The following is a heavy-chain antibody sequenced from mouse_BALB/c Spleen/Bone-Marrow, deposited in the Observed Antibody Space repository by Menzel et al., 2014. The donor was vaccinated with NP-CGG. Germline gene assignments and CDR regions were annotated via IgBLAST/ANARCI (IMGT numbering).Heavy chain of an antibody. CDR1: GYAFRSYW. D-gene: IGHD2-2*01. CDR3: AKVTTGFAY. CDR2: IYPGEGET. V-gene: IGHV1-80*01. Sequence: LVESGAELVRPGSSVKISCKASGYAFRSYWMTWVKQRPGQGLEWIGQIYPGEGETNYNGKFKGKATLTADKSSSTGYMQLRGLTSEDSAVYFCAKVTTGFAYWGQGTLVTVSA. J-gene: IGHJ3*01.